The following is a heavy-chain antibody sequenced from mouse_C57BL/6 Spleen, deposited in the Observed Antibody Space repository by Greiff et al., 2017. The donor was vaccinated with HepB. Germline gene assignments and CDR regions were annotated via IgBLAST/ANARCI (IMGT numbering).Heavy chain of an antibody. CDR2: ISSGSSTI. J-gene: IGHJ4*01. D-gene: IGHD2-12*01. CDR1: GFTFSDYG. Sequence: EVKLQESGGGLVKPGGSLKLSCAASGFTFSDYGMHWVRQAPEKGLEWVAYISSGSSTIYYADTVKGRFTISRDNAKNTLFLQMTSLRSEDTAMYYCARYDWGAMDYWGQGTSVTVSS. V-gene: IGHV5-17*01. CDR3: ARYDWGAMDY.